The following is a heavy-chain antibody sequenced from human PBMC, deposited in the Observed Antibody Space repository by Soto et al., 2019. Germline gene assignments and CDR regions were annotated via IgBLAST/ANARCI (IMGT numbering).Heavy chain of an antibody. J-gene: IGHJ5*02. D-gene: IGHD6-13*01. V-gene: IGHV3-48*01. Sequence: GGSLRLSCAASGFTFSSYSMNWVRQAPGKGLEWVSYISSSSSTIDYADSVKGRFTISRDNAKNSLYLQMNSLRAEDTAVYYCARHPERIAQIGWFDPWGQGTLVTVSS. CDR2: ISSSSSTI. CDR1: GFTFSSYS. CDR3: ARHPERIAQIGWFDP.